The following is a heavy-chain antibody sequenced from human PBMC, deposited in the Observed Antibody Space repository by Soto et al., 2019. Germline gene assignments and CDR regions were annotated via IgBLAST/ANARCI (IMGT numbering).Heavy chain of an antibody. CDR2: ISYDGSNK. CDR3: ARQIYDSSGYYYAY. V-gene: IGHV3-30*03. D-gene: IGHD3-22*01. Sequence: GVSLRLSYGASGFNFSSYGVRWVSQAPGKGLEWVAVISYDGSNKYYADSVKGRFTISVDKSKSQLFLKLSSVTAPDTAVYYCARQIYDSSGYYYAYWGQGTLVTVSS. J-gene: IGHJ4*02. CDR1: GFNFSSYG.